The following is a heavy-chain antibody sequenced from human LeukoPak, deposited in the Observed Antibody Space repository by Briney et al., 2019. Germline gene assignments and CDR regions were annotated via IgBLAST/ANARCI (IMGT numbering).Heavy chain of an antibody. J-gene: IGHJ4*02. CDR1: GFTFSSYA. D-gene: IGHD6-13*01. CDR3: AKASGSSSWSLFDS. V-gene: IGHV3-23*01. Sequence: GGSLRLSCAASGFTFSSYAMSWVRQAPGKGLEWVSGISGSGGSAYYADSVKGRFTISRDNSKNTLFLQMNSLRAEDTAVYYCAKASGSSSWSLFDSWGQGTLVTVSS. CDR2: ISGSGGSA.